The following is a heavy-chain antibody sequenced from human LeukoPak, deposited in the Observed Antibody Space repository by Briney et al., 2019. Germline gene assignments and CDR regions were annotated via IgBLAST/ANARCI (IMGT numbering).Heavy chain of an antibody. J-gene: IGHJ4*02. Sequence: GGSLRLSCAASGFTFSDYYMSWIRQAPGKGLEWVGRIKSKTDGGTTDYAAPVKGRFTISRDDSKNTIFLHMNSLQTEDTAVYYCSYFYGTSGYPDFDYWGQGTVVTVSS. V-gene: IGHV3-15*01. D-gene: IGHD3-22*01. CDR1: GFTFSDYY. CDR3: SYFYGTSGYPDFDY. CDR2: IKSKTDGGTT.